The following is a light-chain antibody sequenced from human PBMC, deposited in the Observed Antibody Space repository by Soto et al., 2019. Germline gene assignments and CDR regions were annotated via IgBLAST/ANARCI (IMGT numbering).Light chain of an antibody. V-gene: IGLV1-40*01. Sequence: QLVLTQPPSVSGAPGQRVTISCTGSSSNIGAGYDVHWYQQLPGTAPKLLIYGNSNRPSGVPDRFSGSKSGTSASLAITGLQAEDEADYYCQSYDSSLSGVRVFGGGTKVTVL. CDR1: SSNIGAGYD. CDR3: QSYDSSLSGVRV. J-gene: IGLJ2*01. CDR2: GNS.